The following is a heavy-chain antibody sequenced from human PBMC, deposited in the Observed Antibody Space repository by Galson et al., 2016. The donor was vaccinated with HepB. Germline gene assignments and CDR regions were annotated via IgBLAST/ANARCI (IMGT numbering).Heavy chain of an antibody. D-gene: IGHD6-19*01. V-gene: IGHV3-74*01. Sequence: SLRLSCAASGITFGRYWMHWVRQAPGKGLVWVPHIKNDWTTTNYADSVRGRFIITRDNAKNTLYLQMNSLSPEDTAVYYCARLSLVSAGTVDYWGQGTLVVVSS. J-gene: IGHJ4*02. CDR1: GITFGRYW. CDR3: ARLSLVSAGTVDY. CDR2: IKNDWTTT.